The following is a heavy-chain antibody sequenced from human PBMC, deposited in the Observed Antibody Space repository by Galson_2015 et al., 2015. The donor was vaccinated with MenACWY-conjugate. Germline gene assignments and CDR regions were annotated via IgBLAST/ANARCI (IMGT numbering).Heavy chain of an antibody. D-gene: IGHD1-26*01. Sequence: ETLSLTCTVSGGSVNSGSYYWSWIQQPPGKGLEWIGYISNSGSTSYNPSLKSRISMSADASKNQFSLTVTSMTAADTAVYYCARQGSSNFDYWGQGTLVSVSS. J-gene: IGHJ4*02. CDR1: GGSVNSGSYY. V-gene: IGHV4-61*01. CDR3: ARQGSSNFDY. CDR2: ISNSGST.